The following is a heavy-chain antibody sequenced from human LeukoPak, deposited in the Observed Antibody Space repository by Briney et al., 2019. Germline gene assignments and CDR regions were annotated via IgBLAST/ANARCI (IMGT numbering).Heavy chain of an antibody. CDR2: ISSSSSYT. CDR1: GFTFSDYY. V-gene: IGHV3-11*03. Sequence: GGSLRLSCAASGFTFSDYYISWIRQAPGKGLEWVSYISSSSSYTNYADSVKGRFTISRDNAKNSLYLQMNSLRAEDTAVYYCARWTIAAAGPFDYWGQGTLVTVSS. J-gene: IGHJ4*02. CDR3: ARWTIAAAGPFDY. D-gene: IGHD6-13*01.